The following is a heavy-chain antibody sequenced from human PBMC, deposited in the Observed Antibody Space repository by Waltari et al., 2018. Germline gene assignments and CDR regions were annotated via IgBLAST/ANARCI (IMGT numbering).Heavy chain of an antibody. V-gene: IGHV1-69-2*01. D-gene: IGHD6-13*01. CDR1: GYTFTDYY. Sequence: EVRLVQSGAEVKKPGATVKISCKVSGYTFTDYYMHWVQQAPGKRLEGMGLVDPEDGETKYGEKFQGRVTITADTSTDTAYMELSSPRSEDTAVYYCATELNLGYSSSWYYFDYGGQGTLVTVSS. CDR2: VDPEDGET. CDR3: ATELNLGYSSSWYYFDY. J-gene: IGHJ4*02.